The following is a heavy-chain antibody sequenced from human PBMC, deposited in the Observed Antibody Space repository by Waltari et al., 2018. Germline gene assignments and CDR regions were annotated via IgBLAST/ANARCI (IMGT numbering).Heavy chain of an antibody. J-gene: IGHJ4*02. D-gene: IGHD4-17*01. CDR3: AREKTVTNFNY. V-gene: IGHV3-7*01. CDR2: IKQDGSEK. Sequence: EVQLVESGGGLVQPGGSLRLSCAAPGFTFSSYWMLWGRQAPGKGLEWVANIKQDGSEKYYVDSVKGRFTISRDNAKNSLYLQMNSLRAEDTAVYYCAREKTVTNFNYWGQGTLVTVSS. CDR1: GFTFSSYW.